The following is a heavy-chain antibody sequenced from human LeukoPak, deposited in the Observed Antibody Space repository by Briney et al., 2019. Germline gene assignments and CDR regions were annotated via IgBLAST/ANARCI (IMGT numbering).Heavy chain of an antibody. CDR1: GFTFSSYG. Sequence: PGGSLRLSCAASGFTFSSYGMHWVRQAPGKGLEWVAVISYDGSNKYYADSVKGRFTISRDNSKNTLYLQMNSLRAEDTAVYYCARYPGAAYFDYWGQGTLVTVSS. V-gene: IGHV3-30*03. D-gene: IGHD6-13*01. J-gene: IGHJ4*02. CDR3: ARYPGAAYFDY. CDR2: ISYDGSNK.